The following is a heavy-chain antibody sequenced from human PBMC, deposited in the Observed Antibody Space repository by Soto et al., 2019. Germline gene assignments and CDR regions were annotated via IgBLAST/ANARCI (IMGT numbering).Heavy chain of an antibody. V-gene: IGHV3-30*04. CDR2: ISDDGSNK. J-gene: IGHJ4*02. CDR3: VRDGRRITLYVYGDY. Sequence: QVQLVESGGGVVQPGRSLRLSCAASGFTFSSYVMHWVGQAPGQGLEWVAGISDDGSNKNYADYVKGRFTISRDNSKNTLYQQMNSLRTEDTAVYYCVRDGRRITLYVYGDYWGQGTLVTVSS. D-gene: IGHD3-3*01. CDR1: GFTFSSYV.